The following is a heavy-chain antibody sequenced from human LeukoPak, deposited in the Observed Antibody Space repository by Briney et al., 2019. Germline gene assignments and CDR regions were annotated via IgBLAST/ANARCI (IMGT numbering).Heavy chain of an antibody. CDR1: GFTFSNYA. V-gene: IGHV3-64*01. CDR2: ISSNGATT. CDR3: ARDLIVGTFDP. D-gene: IGHD3-22*01. Sequence: PGGSLRLSCAASGFTFSNYAMHWARQAPGKGLEYVSAISSNGATTYYANSVKGRFTVSRDNSKDTLYLQMGSLRAEDMAVYYCARDLIVGTFDPWGQGTLVTVSS. J-gene: IGHJ5*02.